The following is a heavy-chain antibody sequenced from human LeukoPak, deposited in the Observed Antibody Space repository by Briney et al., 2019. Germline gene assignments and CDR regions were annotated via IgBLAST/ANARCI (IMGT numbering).Heavy chain of an antibody. D-gene: IGHD3-10*01. CDR2: IDPSDSYT. CDR3: VRHAEYYGSGSYYLYYGMDV. CDR1: GYSFTSYW. J-gene: IGHJ6*04. V-gene: IGHV5-10-1*01. Sequence: GESLRISCKGSGYSFTSYWISWVRQMPGKGLEWMGRIDPSDSYTNYSPSFQGHVTISADKSISTAYLQWSSLKASDTAMYYCVRHAEYYGSGSYYLYYGMDVWGKGTTVTVSS.